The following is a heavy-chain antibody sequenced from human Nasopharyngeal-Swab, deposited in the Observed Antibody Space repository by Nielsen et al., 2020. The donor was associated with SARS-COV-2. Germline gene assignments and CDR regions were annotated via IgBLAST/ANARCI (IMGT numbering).Heavy chain of an antibody. Sequence: LRLSCTVSGGSISSGSYYWSWIRQPAGKGLEWIGRIYTSGSTNYNPSLKSRVTISVDTSKNQFSLKLSSVTAADTAVYYCARDKVASGSYYGGFDYWGQGTLVTASS. V-gene: IGHV4-61*02. J-gene: IGHJ4*02. CDR3: ARDKVASGSYYGGFDY. CDR2: IYTSGST. CDR1: GGSISSGSYY. D-gene: IGHD1-26*01.